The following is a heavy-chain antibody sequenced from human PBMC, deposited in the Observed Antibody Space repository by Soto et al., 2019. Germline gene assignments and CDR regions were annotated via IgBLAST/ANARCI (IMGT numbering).Heavy chain of an antibody. CDR2: IDPSDSYT. J-gene: IGHJ5*02. CDR3: ASSPYSTPNWFDP. Sequence: EVQLVQSGAEVKKPGESLRISCNGSGYSFTSYWIIWVRQMPGKGLEWMGRIDPSDSYTNYSPSFQGHGTNSADKAIRTTYRQWSRLKASDTDMYYCASSPYSTPNWFDPWGQGTLVTVSS. CDR1: GYSFTSYW. D-gene: IGHD6-13*01. V-gene: IGHV5-10-1*03.